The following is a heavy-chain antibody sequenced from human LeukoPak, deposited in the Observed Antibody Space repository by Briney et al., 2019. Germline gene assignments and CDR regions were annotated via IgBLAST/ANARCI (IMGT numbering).Heavy chain of an antibody. D-gene: IGHD4-17*01. V-gene: IGHV3-23*01. Sequence: PGGSLRLSCAASGFTFSSYAMSWVRQARGKGLEWVSAMSASGGSTYYADSVKGRFTISRDNSKNTLYLQMNSLRAEDAAVYYCAKGPTVTTGLYYFDDWGQGTLVTVSS. CDR3: AKGPTVTTGLYYFDD. CDR2: MSASGGST. J-gene: IGHJ4*02. CDR1: GFTFSSYA.